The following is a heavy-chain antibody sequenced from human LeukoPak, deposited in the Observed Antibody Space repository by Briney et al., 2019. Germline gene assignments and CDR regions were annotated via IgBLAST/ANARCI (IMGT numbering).Heavy chain of an antibody. J-gene: IGHJ4*02. CDR3: AKGLRGSSYDY. V-gene: IGHV3-23*01. CDR2: ISGSGGNT. D-gene: IGHD6-13*01. Sequence: GGSLRLSCAASGFTFSSYAMSWVRQAPGKGLEWVSGISGSGGNTHYADSVKGRFTISRDNSKNTLYLQMNRLRAEDTAVYYCAKGLRGSSYDYWGQGTLVTVSS. CDR1: GFTFSSYA.